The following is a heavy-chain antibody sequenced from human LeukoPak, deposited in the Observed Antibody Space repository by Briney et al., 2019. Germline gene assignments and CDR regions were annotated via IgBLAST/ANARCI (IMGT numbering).Heavy chain of an antibody. J-gene: IGHJ3*02. Sequence: PGGSLRLSCAASGFTFSSYAMSWVRQAPGKGLEWVSAISGSGGSTYYADSVKGWFTISRDNSKNTLYLQMNSLRAEDTAVYYCAKDKGGYCSSTSCYPNGAFDIWGQGTMVTVSS. CDR3: AKDKGGYCSSTSCYPNGAFDI. CDR1: GFTFSSYA. CDR2: ISGSGGST. D-gene: IGHD2-2*01. V-gene: IGHV3-23*01.